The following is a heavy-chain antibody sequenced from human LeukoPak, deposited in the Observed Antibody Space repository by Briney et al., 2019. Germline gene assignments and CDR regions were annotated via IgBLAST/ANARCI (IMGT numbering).Heavy chain of an antibody. J-gene: IGHJ4*02. CDR2: VYYSGST. D-gene: IGHD6-13*01. CDR1: GGSLSSYY. CDR3: AKPYSSTWYGDFDY. Sequence: SETLSLTCTVSGGSLSSYYWSWIRQPPGKGLEWIGYVYYSGSTNYNPSLKSRVTISVDTSKNQFSLSLTSVTAADTAVYYCAKPYSSTWYGDFDYWGQGTLVTVSS. V-gene: IGHV4-59*08.